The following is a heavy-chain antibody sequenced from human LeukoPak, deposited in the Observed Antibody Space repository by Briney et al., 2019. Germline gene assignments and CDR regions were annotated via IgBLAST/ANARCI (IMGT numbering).Heavy chain of an antibody. CDR1: GFTFSSYG. J-gene: IGHJ3*02. Sequence: SGGSLRLSCAASGFTFSSYGMHWVRQAPGKGLEWVAFIRYDGSNKYYADSVKGRFTISRDNSKNTLYLQMNSLRAEDTAVYYCAKFSKYCSGGSCFDAFDIWGQGTMVTVSS. V-gene: IGHV3-30*02. D-gene: IGHD2-15*01. CDR3: AKFSKYCSGGSCFDAFDI. CDR2: IRYDGSNK.